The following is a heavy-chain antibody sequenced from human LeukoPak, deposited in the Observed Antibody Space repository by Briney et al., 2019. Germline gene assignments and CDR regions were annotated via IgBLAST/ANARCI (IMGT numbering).Heavy chain of an antibody. Sequence: SGGSLRLSCAASGFTFSKYWLHWVRQAPGKGLVWVSRISPDDMSTSYADSVTGRFTISRDNAKKTLFLQMNSLRAEDTAVYYCLTIVETTIDALDIWGQGTMVTVSS. CDR1: GFTFSKYW. CDR3: LTIVETTIDALDI. J-gene: IGHJ3*02. CDR2: ISPDDMST. V-gene: IGHV3-74*01. D-gene: IGHD1-26*01.